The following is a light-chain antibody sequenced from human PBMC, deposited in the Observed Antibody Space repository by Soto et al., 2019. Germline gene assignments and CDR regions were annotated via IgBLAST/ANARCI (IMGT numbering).Light chain of an antibody. CDR1: SSNIGSNY. V-gene: IGLV1-47*01. J-gene: IGLJ1*01. Sequence: QSVLTQPPSASGTPGQRVTISCSGSSSNIGSNYVSWYQQFPGTAPKLLIYRNSQRPSGVPDRFSGSKSGTSASLAISGLRSEDEADYYCAAWDDSLSGGVFGTGTKVTVL. CDR2: RNS. CDR3: AAWDDSLSGGV.